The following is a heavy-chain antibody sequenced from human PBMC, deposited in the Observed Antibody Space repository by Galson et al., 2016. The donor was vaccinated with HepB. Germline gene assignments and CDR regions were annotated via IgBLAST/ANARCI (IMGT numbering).Heavy chain of an antibody. V-gene: IGHV3-7*01. D-gene: IGHD5/OR15-5a*01. CDR3: ARDRLPSVYRGLDV. CDR2: IKQDGSEK. CDR1: GFSFSASW. J-gene: IGHJ6*02. Sequence: SLRLSCAASGFSFSASWMSWVRPAPGKGLEWVANIKQDGSEKNYVDYVKGRFTISRDNAKNSLYLQMSSLRVEDTAVYYCARDRLPSVYRGLDVWGQGTTVTVS.